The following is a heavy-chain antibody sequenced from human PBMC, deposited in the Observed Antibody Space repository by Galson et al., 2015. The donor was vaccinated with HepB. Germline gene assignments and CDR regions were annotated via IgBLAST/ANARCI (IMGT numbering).Heavy chain of an antibody. CDR1: GYTFTSYG. CDR2: ISAYNGNT. J-gene: IGHJ6*02. V-gene: IGHV1-18*01. Sequence: SVKVSCKASGYTFTSYGISWVRRAPGQGLEWMGWISAYNGNTKYTQKLQGRVTMTTDTYTSTAYMELRSLRSDDTAVYYCARDSDYSYYYRYGMDVWGHGTTVTVSS. D-gene: IGHD4-11*01. CDR3: ARDSDYSYYYRYGMDV.